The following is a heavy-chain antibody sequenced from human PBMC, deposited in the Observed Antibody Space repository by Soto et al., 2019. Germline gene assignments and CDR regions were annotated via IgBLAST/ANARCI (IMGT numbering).Heavy chain of an antibody. CDR3: ATRQGGSYNWFDP. CDR2: LYYSGNT. Sequence: NPSETLSLTCTVSGGSISGSSYSWPWIRHPPGKGLEWIGTLYYSGNTYYNPSLKSRVTISVDTSKNQFSLKLSSVTAADTAVYYCATRQGGSYNWFDPWGQGTLVTVSS. J-gene: IGHJ5*02. CDR1: GGSISGSSYS. D-gene: IGHD2-15*01. V-gene: IGHV4-39*01.